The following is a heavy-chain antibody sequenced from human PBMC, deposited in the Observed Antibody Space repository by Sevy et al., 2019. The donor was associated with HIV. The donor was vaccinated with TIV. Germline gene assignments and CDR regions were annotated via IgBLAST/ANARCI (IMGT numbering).Heavy chain of an antibody. Sequence: GGSLRLSCAASGITLTPYWMHWVRQVPGKGLVWVSRINSDGSSTSYAESVKGRFTISRDNGKNTRYLQMESLRVEDTAVYFCSRGLYYYDMRGHQEPGDYWGQGVLVTVSS. CDR3: SRGLYYYDMRGHQEPGDY. CDR2: INSDGSST. V-gene: IGHV3-74*01. D-gene: IGHD3-22*01. J-gene: IGHJ4*02. CDR1: GITLTPYW.